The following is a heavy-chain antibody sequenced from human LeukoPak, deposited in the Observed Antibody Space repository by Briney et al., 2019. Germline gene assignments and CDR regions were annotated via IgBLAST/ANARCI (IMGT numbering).Heavy chain of an antibody. V-gene: IGHV3-23*01. D-gene: IGHD2-2*01. Sequence: GGSLRLSCAASGFTFSSYAMSWVRQAPGKGLECVSAISGSGGSTYYADSVKGRFTISRDNSKNTLYLQMNSLRAEDTAVYYCAKAGGGLGYCSSTSCAHGDYWGQGTLVTVSS. CDR1: GFTFSSYA. CDR3: AKAGGGLGYCSSTSCAHGDY. J-gene: IGHJ4*02. CDR2: ISGSGGST.